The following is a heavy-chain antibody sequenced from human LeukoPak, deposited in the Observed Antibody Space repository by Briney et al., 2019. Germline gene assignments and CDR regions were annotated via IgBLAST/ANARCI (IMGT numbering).Heavy chain of an antibody. D-gene: IGHD3-3*01. V-gene: IGHV3-21*01. CDR3: ARPRPNYDFWSGYSSLIDY. Sequence: GGSLRLSCAASGFTFSSYSMNWVRQAPGKGLEWVPSISSSSSYIYYADSVKGRFTISRDNAKNSLYLQMNSLRAEDTAVYYCARPRPNYDFWSGYSSLIDYWGQGTLVTVSS. CDR1: GFTFSSYS. J-gene: IGHJ4*02. CDR2: ISSSSSYI.